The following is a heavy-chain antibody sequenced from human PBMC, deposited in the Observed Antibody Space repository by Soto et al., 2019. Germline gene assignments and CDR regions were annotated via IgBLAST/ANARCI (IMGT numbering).Heavy chain of an antibody. CDR3: VRGLRYSGMDV. D-gene: IGHD2-15*01. CDR1: GGSFSAYY. V-gene: IGHV4-34*01. Sequence: SETLCLTCAVNGGSFSAYYWTWIRQPPGRGLEWIGEIDHSGSTNYNPSLESRVTISIDTAKNRFSLNVTSVTAADTAVYYCVRGLRYSGMDVWGQGTTVTVSS. CDR2: IDHSGST. J-gene: IGHJ6*02.